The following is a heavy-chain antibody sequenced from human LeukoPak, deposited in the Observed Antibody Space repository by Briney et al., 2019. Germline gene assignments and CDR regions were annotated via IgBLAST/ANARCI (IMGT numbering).Heavy chain of an antibody. V-gene: IGHV1-69*13. CDR1: GGTFSSYA. CDR3: ARVAHYDFWSGYRYYYGMDV. CDR2: IIPIFGTA. D-gene: IGHD3-3*01. Sequence: GASVKVSRKASGGTFSSYAISWVRQAPGQGLEWMGGIIPIFGTANYAQKFQGRVTITADESTRTAYMELSSLRSEDTAVYYCARVAHYDFWSGYRYYYGMDVWGQGTTVTVSS. J-gene: IGHJ6*02.